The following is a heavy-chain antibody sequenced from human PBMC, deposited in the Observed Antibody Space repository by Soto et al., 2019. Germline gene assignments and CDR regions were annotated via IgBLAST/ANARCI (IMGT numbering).Heavy chain of an antibody. Sequence: EVQLVESGGGLVAPGGSLRLSCVASGFALTTYTMNWVRQAPGTGLEWVSSINGRSNYKYYSDSVKGRFTVSRDNAQNSLSLQMSRLGPEDTAVYYCVREDGVVGASSAFDSWGQGTRVTVSS. J-gene: IGHJ4*02. CDR2: INGRSNYK. D-gene: IGHD1-26*01. V-gene: IGHV3-21*02. CDR1: GFALTTYT. CDR3: VREDGVVGASSAFDS.